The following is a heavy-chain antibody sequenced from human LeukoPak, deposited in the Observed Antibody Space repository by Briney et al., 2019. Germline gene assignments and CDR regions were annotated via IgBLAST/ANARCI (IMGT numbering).Heavy chain of an antibody. Sequence: GGPLRLSCAASGFTFRNYGMNWVRQAPGKGLEWVSVIYSGGSTYYADSVKGRFTISRDNSKNTLYLQMNSLRAEDTAVYYCTTCRDGYNYGNYWGQGTLVTVSS. V-gene: IGHV3-66*01. CDR2: IYSGGST. CDR1: GFTFRNYG. D-gene: IGHD5-24*01. J-gene: IGHJ4*02. CDR3: TTCRDGYNYGNY.